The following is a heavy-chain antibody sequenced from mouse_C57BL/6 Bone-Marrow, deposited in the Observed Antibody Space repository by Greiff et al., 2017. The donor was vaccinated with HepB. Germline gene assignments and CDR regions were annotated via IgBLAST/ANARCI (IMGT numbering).Heavy chain of an antibody. CDR3: ARSIWLRRDYLDY. V-gene: IGHV1-7*01. CDR1: GYTFTSYW. J-gene: IGHJ2*01. CDR2: INPSSGYT. Sequence: QVQLKQSGAELAKPGASVKLSCKASGYTFTSYWMHWVKQRPGQGLEWIGYINPSSGYTKYNQKFKYKATLTADKSSSTAYMQLSSLTYEDSAVYYCARSIWLRRDYLDYWGQGTTLTVSS. D-gene: IGHD2-2*01.